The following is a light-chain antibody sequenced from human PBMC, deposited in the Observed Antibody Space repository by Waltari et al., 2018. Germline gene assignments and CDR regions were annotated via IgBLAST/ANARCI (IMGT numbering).Light chain of an antibody. Sequence: QSVLTQPPSASGTPGQRVTISCSGSSSNIGSNYVYWYQQLPGTAPKLLIYRNNQLPSGVPDRFSGSKSGTSASLAISGLRSEDEADYFCASWDDSLSGLYVFGIGTKVTVL. V-gene: IGLV1-47*01. CDR1: SSNIGSNY. CDR2: RNN. CDR3: ASWDDSLSGLYV. J-gene: IGLJ1*01.